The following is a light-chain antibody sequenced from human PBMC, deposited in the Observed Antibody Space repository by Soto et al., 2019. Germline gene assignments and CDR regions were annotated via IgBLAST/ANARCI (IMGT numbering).Light chain of an antibody. CDR3: QQRSNWPRS. V-gene: IGKV3-11*01. CDR1: QSVSSY. Sequence: EIVLTQSPATLSLSPGERATLSCRASQSVSSYLAWYQQKPGQAPSLLIYDASNRATGIPARFSGSGSGTDFTLTIRSLEPEDFAVYYCQQRSNWPRSFGQVTKLDIK. J-gene: IGKJ2*01. CDR2: DAS.